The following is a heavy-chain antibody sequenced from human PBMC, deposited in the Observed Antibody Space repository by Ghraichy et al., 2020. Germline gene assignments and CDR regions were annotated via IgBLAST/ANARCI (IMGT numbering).Heavy chain of an antibody. CDR1: GFSFSDYA. Sequence: GGSLRLSCAASGFSFSDYAMRWVRQAPGKGLEWVSGISASGDATRYADSVKGRFTISRDNSKNTLYLQLNSLRPEDTAVYYCATPPQLRQRWPHWGQGTLVAVSS. V-gene: IGHV3-23*01. CDR3: ATPPQLRQRWPH. CDR2: ISASGDAT. J-gene: IGHJ4*02. D-gene: IGHD2-2*01.